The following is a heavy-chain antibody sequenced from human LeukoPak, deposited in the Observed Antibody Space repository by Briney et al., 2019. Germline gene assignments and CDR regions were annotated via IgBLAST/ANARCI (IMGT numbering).Heavy chain of an antibody. CDR3: ARRFLPPLQNIKWFDP. D-gene: IGHD3-3*01. Sequence: AETLSLTCTVSGGSISSSSYYWGWIRPPPGKGLEWIGTIYYSGSTYYNPSLKSRVTISVDTSKNQFSLKLSSVTAADTAVYYCARRFLPPLQNIKWFDPWGQGTLVTVSS. V-gene: IGHV4-39*01. CDR1: GGSISSSSYY. CDR2: IYYSGST. J-gene: IGHJ5*02.